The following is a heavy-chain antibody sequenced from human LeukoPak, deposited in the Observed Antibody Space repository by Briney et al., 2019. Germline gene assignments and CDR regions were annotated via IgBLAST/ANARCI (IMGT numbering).Heavy chain of an antibody. CDR1: GFTFSDYS. D-gene: IGHD3-16*01. Sequence: SWGSLRLSCAASGFTFSDYSMNWVRQAPGKGLEWVSYISSSSSTIYYADSVKGRFTISRDNAKNSLYLQMNSLRAEDTAVYYCARDYGFGDEGWFDPWGQGTLVTVSS. J-gene: IGHJ5*02. V-gene: IGHV3-48*04. CDR2: ISSSSSTI. CDR3: ARDYGFGDEGWFDP.